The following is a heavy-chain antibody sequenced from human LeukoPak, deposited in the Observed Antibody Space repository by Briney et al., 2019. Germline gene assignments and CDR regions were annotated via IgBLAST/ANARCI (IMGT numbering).Heavy chain of an antibody. CDR2: ISAYNGNT. Sequence: ASVKVSCKASGYTFTSYGISWVRQAPGQGLEWMGWISAYNGNTNYAQKFQGRVTMTRNTSISTAYIDLRSLRSAETAVYYCARGPHYDLWSGPVWGKGTTVTVSS. V-gene: IGHV1-18*01. CDR1: GYTFTSYG. CDR3: ARGPHYDLWSGPV. J-gene: IGHJ6*04. D-gene: IGHD3-3*01.